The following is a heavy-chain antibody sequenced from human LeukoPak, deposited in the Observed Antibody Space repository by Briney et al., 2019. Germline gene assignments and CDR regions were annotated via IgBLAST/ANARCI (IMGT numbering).Heavy chain of an antibody. CDR1: GYTFTSYY. CDR2: INPSGGST. J-gene: IGHJ5*02. D-gene: IGHD4-23*01. V-gene: IGHV1-46*01. Sequence: VASVKVSCKASGYTFTSYYMHWVRQAPGQGLEWMGIINPSGGSTSYAQKFQGRVTMTRDMSTSTDYMELSSLRSEDTAMYYCARDNSVEDTAWWFDPWGQGTLVTVSS. CDR3: ARDNSVEDTAWWFDP.